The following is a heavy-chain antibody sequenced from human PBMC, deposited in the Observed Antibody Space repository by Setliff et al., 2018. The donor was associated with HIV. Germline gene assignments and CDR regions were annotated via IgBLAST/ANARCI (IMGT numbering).Heavy chain of an antibody. CDR2: IIPNSGGA. V-gene: IGHV1-2*02. J-gene: IGHJ4*02. D-gene: IGHD3-10*01. CDR1: GYTFTGYY. CDR3: ASRSTLPYGSGSYLLDY. Sequence: ASVKVSCKASGYTFTGYYMHWVRQAPGQWLEWVGWIIPNSGGANYAQKIQGRVTMTRDTSISTAYMELKRLTSDDTAVYYCASRSTLPYGSGSYLLDYWGQGTLVTVSS.